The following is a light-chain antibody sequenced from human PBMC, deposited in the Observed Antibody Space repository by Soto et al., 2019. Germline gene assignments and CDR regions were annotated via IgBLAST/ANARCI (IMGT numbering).Light chain of an antibody. CDR3: QQSNPDSWT. CDR2: LAS. CDR1: QSISNW. J-gene: IGKJ1*01. Sequence: DIQMTQSPSTLSASVGDRVTITCRASQSISNWLAWYQQKPGKAPKLLIYLASSLESGVPSRFSGSGSGTEFSLTISNLQPDDFATYYCQQSNPDSWTFGQGTTLAI. V-gene: IGKV1-5*03.